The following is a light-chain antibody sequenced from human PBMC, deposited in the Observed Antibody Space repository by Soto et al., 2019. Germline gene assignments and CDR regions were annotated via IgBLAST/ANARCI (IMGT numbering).Light chain of an antibody. V-gene: IGKV3-15*01. CDR1: QSVSSSY. Sequence: ESVLTQSPGTMSLSPGERAILSCRASQSVSSSYLAWYQQKPGQAPRLLIYGVSTRATGVPARFSGSGSGTEFTLTISSLQSEDFAVYYCQQYYYWPPWTFGQGTKVDI. CDR3: QQYYYWPPWT. CDR2: GVS. J-gene: IGKJ1*01.